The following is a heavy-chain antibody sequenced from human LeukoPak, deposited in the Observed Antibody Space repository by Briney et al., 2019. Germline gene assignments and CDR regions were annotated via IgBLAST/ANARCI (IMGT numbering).Heavy chain of an antibody. CDR1: GGSFSGYY. CDR2: INHSGST. D-gene: IGHD3-22*01. CDR3: ARNSVPSFYSDTSGYFYY. J-gene: IGHJ4*02. Sequence: PSETLSLTCGVSGGSFSGYYFSWVRQSPEKGLEWIGEINHSGSTNYNPSLKSRVTTSVDTAKKQISLKLNSVTAADTAVYYCARNSVPSFYSDTSGYFYYWGQGTLVTVSS. V-gene: IGHV4-34*01.